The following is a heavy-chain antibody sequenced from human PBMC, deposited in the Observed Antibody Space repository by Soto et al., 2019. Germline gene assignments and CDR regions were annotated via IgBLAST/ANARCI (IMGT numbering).Heavy chain of an antibody. V-gene: IGHV3-23*01. D-gene: IGHD3-22*01. CDR3: VRDDYDRTAYPSARWFDP. CDR2: ISGSGGST. Sequence: PGGSLRLYYAASGFTFSSYAMSWVRQAPGKGLEWVSAISGSGGSTYYADSVKGRFTISRDNSKNTLYLQMNNLRVEDTAVYYCVRDDYDRTAYPSARWFDPWGQGTLVTVSS. CDR1: GFTFSSYA. J-gene: IGHJ5*02.